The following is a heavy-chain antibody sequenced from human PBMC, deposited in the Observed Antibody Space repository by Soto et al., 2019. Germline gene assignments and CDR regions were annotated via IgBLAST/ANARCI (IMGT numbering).Heavy chain of an antibody. J-gene: IGHJ6*02. V-gene: IGHV3-30-3*01. CDR2: ISFDGTKK. CDR1: GFTFNIYA. CDR3: AREDDYGYRYINYGLDV. Sequence: GGSLRLSCAASGFTFNIYALHWVRQAPGKGLEWVAVISFDGTKKYYSDSVEGRFTISRDNLKNTLYLQMNNLRVEDAALYFCAREDDYGYRYINYGLDVWGQGTTVTVSS. D-gene: IGHD4-17*01.